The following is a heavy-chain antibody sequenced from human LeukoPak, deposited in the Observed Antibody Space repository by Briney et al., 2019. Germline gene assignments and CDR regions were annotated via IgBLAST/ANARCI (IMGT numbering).Heavy chain of an antibody. Sequence: PSETLSLTCTVSGGSISAYYWSWIRQPPGKGLEWIGYIHYSGSTYYNPSLRSRVTISVDTSKNQVSLNLTTVTAADTAVYFCARASCGSGIYCYYYYYGMDLWGQGATVTVSS. CDR1: GGSISAYY. CDR2: IHYSGST. D-gene: IGHD3-10*01. J-gene: IGHJ6*02. CDR3: ARASCGSGIYCYYYYYGMDL. V-gene: IGHV4-59*01.